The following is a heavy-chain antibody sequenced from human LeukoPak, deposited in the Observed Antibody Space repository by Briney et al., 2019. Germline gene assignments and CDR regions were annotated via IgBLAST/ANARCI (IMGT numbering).Heavy chain of an antibody. CDR2: IRSKAYGGTT. D-gene: IGHD3-10*01. V-gene: IGHV3-49*04. CDR1: GFTFGDYA. CDR3: TTPLNYYGSGSYYEKAPTVDY. J-gene: IGHJ4*02. Sequence: GGSLRLSCTASGFTFGDYAMSWVRQAPGKGLEWVGFIRSKAYGGTTEYAASVKGRFTISRDDSKSIAYLQMNSLKTEDTAVYYCTTPLNYYGSGSYYEKAPTVDYWGQGTLVTVSS.